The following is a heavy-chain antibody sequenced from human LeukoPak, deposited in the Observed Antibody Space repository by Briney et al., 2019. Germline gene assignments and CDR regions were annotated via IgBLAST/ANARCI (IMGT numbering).Heavy chain of an antibody. J-gene: IGHJ6*03. V-gene: IGHV1-69*05. Sequence: SVKVSCKASGGTFSSYAISWVRQAPGQGLEWMGGIIPIFGTANYAQKFQGRVTITTDESTSTAYMELSSLRSEDTAVYYCATDTIFPYYYYYMDVWGKGTTVTVSS. D-gene: IGHD3-3*01. CDR2: IIPIFGTA. CDR1: GGTFSSYA. CDR3: ATDTIFPYYYYYMDV.